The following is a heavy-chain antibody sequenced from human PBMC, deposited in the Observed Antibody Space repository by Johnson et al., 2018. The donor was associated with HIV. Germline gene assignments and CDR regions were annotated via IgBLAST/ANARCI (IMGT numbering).Heavy chain of an antibody. Sequence: VQLVESGGAFVQPGGSLRLSCAASGFTVSSNYMTWVRQAPGKGLEWVSLIYSGDSTYYADSVKGRFTISRDNSKNTLYLQMNSLRAEDTAVYYCAREGVYSGSYSGAFDIWGQGTMVTVSS. CDR3: AREGVYSGSYSGAFDI. J-gene: IGHJ3*02. CDR2: IYSGDST. CDR1: GFTVSSNY. V-gene: IGHV3-66*01. D-gene: IGHD1-26*01.